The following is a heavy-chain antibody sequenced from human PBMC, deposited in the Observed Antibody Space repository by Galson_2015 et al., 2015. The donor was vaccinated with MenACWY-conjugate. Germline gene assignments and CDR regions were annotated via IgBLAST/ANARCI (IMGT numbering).Heavy chain of an antibody. J-gene: IGHJ4*02. D-gene: IGHD6-19*01. CDR3: AKQFFRAVGPFDY. Sequence: SLRLSCAASGFTFSSYAMSWVRQAPGKGLEWVSTISGSGGSTYYADSVKGRFTISRDNSKNTLYLQMNSLRAEDTAVYYCAKQFFRAVGPFDYWGQGTLVTVSS. V-gene: IGHV3-23*01. CDR1: GFTFSSYA. CDR2: ISGSGGST.